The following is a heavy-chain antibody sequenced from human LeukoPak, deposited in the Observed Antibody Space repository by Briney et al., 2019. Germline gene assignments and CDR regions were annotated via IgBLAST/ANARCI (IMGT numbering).Heavy chain of an antibody. CDR2: FDPEDGET. CDR3: ATSRPYDMFDY. D-gene: IGHD5-12*01. V-gene: IGHV1-24*01. J-gene: IGHJ4*02. CDR1: GYTLTELS. Sequence: ASVTVSCTVSGYTLTELSMHWVRQAPGKGREWMGGFDPEDGETIYAQKCQGRVTMTEDTSTDTAYMELSSLRSEDTAVYYCATSRPYDMFDYWGQGTLVTVSS.